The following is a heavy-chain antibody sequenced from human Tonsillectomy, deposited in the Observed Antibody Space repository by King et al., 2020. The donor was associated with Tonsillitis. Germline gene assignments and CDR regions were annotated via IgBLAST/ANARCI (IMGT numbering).Heavy chain of an antibody. J-gene: IGHJ4*02. D-gene: IGHD6-19*01. CDR3: ATYNVEVVGFDY. V-gene: IGHV1-2*02. CDR2: INPNSGGT. CDR1: GYIFTDDY. Sequence: QLVQSGAEVKKPGASVKVSCKASGYIFTDDYMHWVRQAPGQGLEWMGWINPNSGGTNYAQKFQGRVTMTRDTSISTAYMELSRLRSYDTAVFYCATYNVEVVGFDYWGQGTLVTVSS.